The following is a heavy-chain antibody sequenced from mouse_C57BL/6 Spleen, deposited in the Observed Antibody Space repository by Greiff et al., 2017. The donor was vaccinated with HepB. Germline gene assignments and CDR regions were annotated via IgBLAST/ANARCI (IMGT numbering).Heavy chain of an antibody. CDR3: ARSDYYGSSYGY. CDR1: GYSFPSYY. CDR2: IYPGSGNT. V-gene: IGHV1-66*01. Sequence: QVQLQQSGPELVKPGASVKISCKASGYSFPSYYIHWVKQRPGQGLEWIGWIYPGSGNTKYNEKFKGKDTLTADTSSSTAYMQLSSLTSEDSAVYYCARSDYYGSSYGYWGEGTTLTVSS. D-gene: IGHD1-1*01. J-gene: IGHJ2*01.